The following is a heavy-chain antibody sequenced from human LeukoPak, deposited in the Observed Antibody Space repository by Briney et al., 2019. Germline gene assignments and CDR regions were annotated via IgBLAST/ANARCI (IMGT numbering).Heavy chain of an antibody. V-gene: IGHV3-23*01. J-gene: IGHJ4*02. CDR1: GFTFSSYA. CDR2: ISGSGGST. D-gene: IGHD3-22*01. CDR3: AKDPFDSSDYSYFDY. Sequence: PGGSLRLSCAASGFTFSSYAMSWVRQAPGKGLEWVSAISGSGGSTYYADSVKGRFTISRDNSKNTLYLQMNSLRAEDTAVYYCAKDPFDSSDYSYFDYWGQGTLVTVSS.